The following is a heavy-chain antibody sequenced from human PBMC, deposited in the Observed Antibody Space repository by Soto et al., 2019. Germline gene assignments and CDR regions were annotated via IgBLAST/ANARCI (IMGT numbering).Heavy chain of an antibody. Sequence: QVQLVQSGAEVKKPGASVKVSCRASGYTFTSYDINWVRQATGQGLEWMGWMNPNSGNTGYAQKFQGRVTMTRNTSISTAYMELSSLRSEDTAVYYCARGRGVLRFLEWPNGGLGYWGQGTLVTVSS. D-gene: IGHD3-3*01. CDR3: ARGRGVLRFLEWPNGGLGY. J-gene: IGHJ4*02. CDR1: GYTFTSYD. V-gene: IGHV1-8*01. CDR2: MNPNSGNT.